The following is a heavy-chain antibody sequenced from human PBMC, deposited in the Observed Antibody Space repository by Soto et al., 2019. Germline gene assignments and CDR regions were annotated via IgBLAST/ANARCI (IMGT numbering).Heavy chain of an antibody. CDR2: IFFSGST. J-gene: IGHJ4*02. D-gene: IGHD6-19*01. CDR1: GGSISGHY. V-gene: IGHV4-59*11. CDR3: ARVGSSGWSPDY. Sequence: SETLSLTCTVSGGSISGHYWTWIRQSPGKGLEWIGYIFFSGSTNYNPSLKSRVTISVDTSKNQFSLKLSSVTAADTAVYYCARVGSSGWSPDYWGQGTLVTVSS.